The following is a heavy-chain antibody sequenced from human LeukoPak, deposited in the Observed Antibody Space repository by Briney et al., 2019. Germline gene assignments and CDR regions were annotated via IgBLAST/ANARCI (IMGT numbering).Heavy chain of an antibody. CDR2: INSDGSSA. CDR1: GVTFSSYW. V-gene: IGHV3-74*01. J-gene: IGHJ4*02. Sequence: GGPVTLSCAASGVTFSSYWMHWVPQAPGKGLVWVSHINSDGSSATYADSVKGRFNIPRDNPKNTLYLQMNSLRAEDTAVYYCTRSFDYWGQGTLVTVSS. CDR3: TRSFDY.